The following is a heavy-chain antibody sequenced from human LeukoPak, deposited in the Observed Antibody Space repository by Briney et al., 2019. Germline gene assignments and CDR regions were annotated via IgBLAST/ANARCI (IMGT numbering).Heavy chain of an antibody. V-gene: IGHV4-39*07. J-gene: IGHJ4*02. CDR1: GGSISSSDYY. CDR2: IYYSGST. CDR3: ARDNDYGGSDC. Sequence: SETLSLTCTVSGGSISSSDYYWGWIRQPPGKGLEWIGSIYYSGSTNYNPSLKSRVTVSVDTSKNQFSLKLSSVTAADAAVCYCARDNDYGGSDCWGQGTLVTVSS. D-gene: IGHD4-23*01.